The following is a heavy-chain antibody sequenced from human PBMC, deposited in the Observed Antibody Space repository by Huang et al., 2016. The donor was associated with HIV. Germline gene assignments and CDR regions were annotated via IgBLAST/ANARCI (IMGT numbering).Heavy chain of an antibody. CDR2: ISNDGSNK. V-gene: IGHV3-30-3*01. D-gene: IGHD3-10*01. J-gene: IGHJ4*02. CDR3: ARVNKITMVHY. Sequence: QVQLVESGGGVVQPGRSLRLSCAASGFTISSYAMHWVRQATGKGLEWVAVISNDGSNKYDAHSVKGRFTISRDNSKNTLYLQMNSLRAEDTAVYYCARVNKITMVHYWGQGALVTVSS. CDR1: GFTISSYA.